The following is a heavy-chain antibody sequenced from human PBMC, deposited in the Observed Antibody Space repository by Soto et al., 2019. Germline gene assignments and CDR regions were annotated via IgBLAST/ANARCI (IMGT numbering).Heavy chain of an antibody. CDR1: GGSISSGSFY. V-gene: IGHV4-39*01. CDR3: ARHWEQWLGYIDY. D-gene: IGHD6-19*01. CDR2: IYYTRNT. Sequence: QLQLQESGPGLVKPSETLSLTCTVSGGSISSGSFYWVWIRQPPGKGLEWIGSIYYTRNTYYNPSLKSRVTISVDSSKKQFSLKLSSVAAADAAVYYGARHWEQWLGYIDYWGQGTLVAVSS. J-gene: IGHJ4*02.